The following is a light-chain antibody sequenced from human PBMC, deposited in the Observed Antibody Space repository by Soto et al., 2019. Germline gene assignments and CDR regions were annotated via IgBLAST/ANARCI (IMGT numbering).Light chain of an antibody. Sequence: QSALTKPRSVPGYPGQSVTISCNGTSSDVGGYNYVSWYQQHPGTVPKLMIYDVSNRPSGVPDRFSGSKSGNTASLTISGLQAEDVADYYCCSYAGGHTSLLFGGGTKLTVL. V-gene: IGLV2-11*01. J-gene: IGLJ2*01. CDR3: CSYAGGHTSLL. CDR1: SSDVGGYNY. CDR2: DVS.